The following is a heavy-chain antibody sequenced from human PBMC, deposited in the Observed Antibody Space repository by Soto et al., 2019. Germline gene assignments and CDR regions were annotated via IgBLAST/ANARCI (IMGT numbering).Heavy chain of an antibody. Sequence: SETLSLTCTVSGGSISSSSYYWGWIRQPPGKGLEWIGSIYYSGSTYYNPSLKSRVTISVDTSKNQFSLKLSSVTAADTAVYYCASPIASAGTYSYYDMDVCGKGTTVTIS. D-gene: IGHD6-13*01. CDR1: GGSISSSSYY. V-gene: IGHV4-39*01. CDR3: ASPIASAGTYSYYDMDV. J-gene: IGHJ6*03. CDR2: IYYSGST.